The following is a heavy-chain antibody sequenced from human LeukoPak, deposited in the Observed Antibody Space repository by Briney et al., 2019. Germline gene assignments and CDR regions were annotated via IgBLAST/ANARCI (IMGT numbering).Heavy chain of an antibody. D-gene: IGHD1-7*01. V-gene: IGHV3-23*01. Sequence: GRSLRLSCAASAFTFISFAISWVRQAPGKGLKWVSAISVSGSSTYYADSVKGRFTISRENSKTTVYLQMNSLRAEDTAVYYCAKATLTWNYAYYYYYGMDVWGQGTTVTVSS. CDR2: ISVSGSST. CDR3: AKATLTWNYAYYYYYGMDV. J-gene: IGHJ6*02. CDR1: AFTFISFA.